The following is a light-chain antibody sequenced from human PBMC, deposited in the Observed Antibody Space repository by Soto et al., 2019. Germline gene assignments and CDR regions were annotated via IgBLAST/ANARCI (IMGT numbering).Light chain of an antibody. CDR2: GAS. CDR3: QQYGTSPLYT. CDR1: QSVSRSY. V-gene: IGKV3-20*01. Sequence: EIVLTQSPGTLSLSPGGRATLSCRASQSVSRSYLAWYQQKPGQAPRLLIYGASSRATGIPDRFSGSGSGTDFTLTISSLEPEDFAVYYCQQYGTSPLYTFGQGTQLEIK. J-gene: IGKJ2*01.